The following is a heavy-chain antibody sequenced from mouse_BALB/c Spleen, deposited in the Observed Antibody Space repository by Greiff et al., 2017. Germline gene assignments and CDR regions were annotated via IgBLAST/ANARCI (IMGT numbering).Heavy chain of an antibody. D-gene: IGHD2-1*01. Sequence: EVQVVESGGGLVQPGGSRKLSCAASGFTFSSFGMHWVRQAPEKGLEWVAYISSGSSTIYYADTVKGRFTISRDNPKNTLFLQMTSLRSEDTAMYYCATYGNGAMDYWGQGTSVTVSS. CDR2: ISSGSSTI. V-gene: IGHV5-17*02. J-gene: IGHJ4*01. CDR3: ATYGNGAMDY. CDR1: GFTFSSFG.